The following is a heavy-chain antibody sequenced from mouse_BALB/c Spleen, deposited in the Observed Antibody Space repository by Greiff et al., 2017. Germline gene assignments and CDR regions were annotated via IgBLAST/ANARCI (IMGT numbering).Heavy chain of an antibody. J-gene: IGHJ3*01. CDR2: IWAGGST. CDR1: GFSLTSYG. D-gene: IGHD2-2*01. Sequence: VQVVESGPGLVAPSQSLSITCTVSGFSLTSYGVHWVRQPPGKGLEWLGVIWAGGSTNYNSALMSRLSISKDNSKSQVFLKMNSLQTDDTAMYYCARDYGYDAGFAYWGQGTLVTVSA. V-gene: IGHV2-9*02. CDR3: ARDYGYDAGFAY.